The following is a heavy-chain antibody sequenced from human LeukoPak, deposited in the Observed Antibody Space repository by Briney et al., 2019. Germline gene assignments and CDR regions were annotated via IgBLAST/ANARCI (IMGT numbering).Heavy chain of an antibody. CDR1: GGSISSYY. CDR3: ARQGGYIAPLAL. V-gene: IGHV4-4*07. D-gene: IGHD6-13*01. CDR2: IYTSGST. J-gene: IGHJ4*02. Sequence: PSETLSLTCTASGGSISSYYWSWIRQPAGKGLGWIGRIYTSGSTNYNPSLKSRVTMSVDTSKNQFSLKLSSVTAADTAVYYCARQGGYIAPLALWGQGTLVTVSS.